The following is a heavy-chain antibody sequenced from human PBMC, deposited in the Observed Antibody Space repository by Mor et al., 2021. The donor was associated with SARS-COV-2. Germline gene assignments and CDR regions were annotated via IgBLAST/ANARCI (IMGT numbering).Heavy chain of an antibody. D-gene: IGHD3-10*01. V-gene: IGHV3-72*01. CDR1: HY. CDR3: ARNRVPYGLDV. J-gene: IGHJ6*01. CDR2: TRNKPDSYTT. Sequence: HYMDWVRQAPGKGLEWVGRTRNKPDSYTTEYAASVKGRFTISRDDSKNSLYLQMSSLKTEDTAVYYCARNRVPYGLDVW.